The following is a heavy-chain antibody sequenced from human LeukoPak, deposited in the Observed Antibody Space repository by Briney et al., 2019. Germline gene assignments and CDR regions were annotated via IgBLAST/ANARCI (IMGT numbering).Heavy chain of an antibody. V-gene: IGHV3-30*03. D-gene: IGHD3-22*01. CDR1: GFTFGSYA. CDR2: VSYDGSNK. J-gene: IGHJ4*02. CDR3: ARADAYYYDSSGYYY. Sequence: GGSLRLSCETSGFTFGSYAMHWVRQAPGKGPEWVAVVSYDGSNKYYADSVKDRFTISRDNAKNSLYLQMNSLRAEDTAVYYCARADAYYYDSSGYYYWGQGTLVTVSS.